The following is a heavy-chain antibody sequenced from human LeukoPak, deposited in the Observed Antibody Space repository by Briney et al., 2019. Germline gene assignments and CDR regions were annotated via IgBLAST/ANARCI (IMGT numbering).Heavy chain of an antibody. CDR3: AIIAAAGPSDY. V-gene: IGHV7-4-1*02. CDR1: GYIFTRYA. Sequence: ASVKVSCKAPGYIFTRYAMNWVRQAPGQGLEWMGWINTNTGKPTYAQGFTGRFVFSLDTSVSTAYLHISSLKADDTAVYYCAIIAAAGPSDYWGQGTLVTVSS. CDR2: INTNTGKP. J-gene: IGHJ4*02. D-gene: IGHD6-13*01.